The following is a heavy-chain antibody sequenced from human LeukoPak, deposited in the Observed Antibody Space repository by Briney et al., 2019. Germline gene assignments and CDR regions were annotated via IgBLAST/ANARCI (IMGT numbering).Heavy chain of an antibody. CDR1: GGSFSGYY. Sequence: PSETLSLTCAVYGGSFSGYYWSWIRQPPGKGLEWIGEINHSGSTNYNPSLKSRVTISVDTSKNQFSLKLSSVTAADTAVYYCAREGATWYYYGMDVWGQGTTVTVSS. D-gene: IGHD1-26*01. CDR3: AREGATWYYYGMDV. V-gene: IGHV4-34*01. J-gene: IGHJ6*02. CDR2: INHSGST.